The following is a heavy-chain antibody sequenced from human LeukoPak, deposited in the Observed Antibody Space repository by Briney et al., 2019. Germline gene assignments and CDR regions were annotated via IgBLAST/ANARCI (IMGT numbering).Heavy chain of an antibody. CDR3: ARVLYSGWYARDY. Sequence: GGSLRLSCAASGFTFSDYYMSWIRQAPGKGLEWVSYISSSGSTIYYADSVKGRFTISRDNAKNSLYLQMNSLRAEDTAVYYCARVLYSGWYARDYWGQGTLVTVSS. CDR2: ISSSGSTI. J-gene: IGHJ4*02. V-gene: IGHV3-11*04. CDR1: GFTFSDYY. D-gene: IGHD6-19*01.